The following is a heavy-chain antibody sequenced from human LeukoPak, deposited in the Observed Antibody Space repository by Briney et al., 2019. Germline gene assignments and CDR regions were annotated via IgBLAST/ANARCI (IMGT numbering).Heavy chain of an antibody. CDR1: GFTFSSYA. V-gene: IGHV3-21*01. Sequence: GGSLRLSCAASGFTFSSYAMSWVRQAPGKGLEWVSSISSSSSYIYYADSVKGRFTISRDNAKNSLYLQMNSLRAEDTAVYYCTKGCRYCSGGSQDYWGQGTLVAVSS. CDR2: ISSSSSYI. CDR3: TKGCRYCSGGSQDY. J-gene: IGHJ4*02. D-gene: IGHD2-15*01.